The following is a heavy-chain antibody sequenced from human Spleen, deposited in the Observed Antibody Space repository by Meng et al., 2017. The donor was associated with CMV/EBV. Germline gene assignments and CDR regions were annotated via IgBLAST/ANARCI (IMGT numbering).Heavy chain of an antibody. CDR3: ARALYYDFWRGTFDI. D-gene: IGHD3-3*01. V-gene: IGHV4-34*01. CDR2: INHGGST. CDR1: GGSFSGYS. Sequence: VYGGSFSGYSWSWIRQPPGKGLEWIGEINHGGSTRYNPSLESRLSTSADTSKNQFSLNLSSVTAADTAVYYCARALYYDFWRGTFDIWGQGTMVTVSS. J-gene: IGHJ3*02.